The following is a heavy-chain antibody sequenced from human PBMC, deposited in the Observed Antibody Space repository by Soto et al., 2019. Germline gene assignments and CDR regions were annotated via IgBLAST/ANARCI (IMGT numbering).Heavy chain of an antibody. CDR2: ISAGGDLS. CDR3: STWDGYGDY. D-gene: IGHD3-22*01. Sequence: EVQLLESGVDLIHPGGSLRLSCAASGFVFGRNSMTWVRQTPGKGLEWVAGISAGGDLSWHADFVKGRFTISRDNSKNMVYLQMNNLRVDDTAVYFCSTWDGYGDYWGRGALVTVS. CDR1: GFVFGRNS. V-gene: IGHV3-23*01. J-gene: IGHJ4*02.